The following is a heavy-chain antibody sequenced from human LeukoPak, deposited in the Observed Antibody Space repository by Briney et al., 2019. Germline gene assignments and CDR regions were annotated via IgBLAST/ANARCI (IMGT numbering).Heavy chain of an antibody. J-gene: IGHJ3*02. Sequence: ASVKVSCKVSGYTLTELSMYWVRQAPGKGLEWMGGFDPEDGETIYAQKFQGRVTMTEDTSTDTAYMELSSLRSEDTAVYYCATYGSGSYRHAFDIWGQGTMVTVSS. V-gene: IGHV1-24*01. CDR3: ATYGSGSYRHAFDI. CDR2: FDPEDGET. D-gene: IGHD3-10*01. CDR1: GYTLTELS.